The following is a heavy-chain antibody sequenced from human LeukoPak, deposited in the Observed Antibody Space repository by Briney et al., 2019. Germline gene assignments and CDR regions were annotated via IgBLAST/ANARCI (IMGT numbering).Heavy chain of an antibody. D-gene: IGHD1-26*01. Sequence: PGGSLRLSCAASGFTFRYYWIHWVRQVPGKGLVWLSRINTDGSHTNYADSVKDRFTMSRDNAKNTVHLQMNSLRAEDTAMYYCVRDDSRYSGSPGYWGQGTLVTVSS. V-gene: IGHV3-74*01. J-gene: IGHJ4*02. CDR1: GFTFRYYW. CDR3: VRDDSRYSGSPGY. CDR2: INTDGSHT.